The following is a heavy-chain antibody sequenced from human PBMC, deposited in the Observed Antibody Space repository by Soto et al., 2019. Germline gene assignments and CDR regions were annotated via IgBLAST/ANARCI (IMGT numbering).Heavy chain of an antibody. CDR3: ALHYGSGSNYYYYGMDV. V-gene: IGHV1-69*12. Sequence: QVQLVQSGAEVKKPGSSVKVSCKASGGTFSSYAISWVRQAPGQGLEWMGGIIPIFGTADYAQKFQGRVTLTAHESTSTAYMELSRLRSDDTAVYYCALHYGSGSNYYYYGMDVWGQGTTVTVSS. D-gene: IGHD3-10*01. CDR1: GGTFSSYA. CDR2: IIPIFGTA. J-gene: IGHJ6*02.